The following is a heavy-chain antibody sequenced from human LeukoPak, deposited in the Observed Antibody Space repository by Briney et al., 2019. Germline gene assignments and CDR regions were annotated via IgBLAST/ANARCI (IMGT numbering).Heavy chain of an antibody. J-gene: IGHJ4*02. D-gene: IGHD2-21*01. CDR2: INHSGST. V-gene: IGHV4-34*01. CDR1: GGSFSGYY. CDR3: ARGGGAFEY. Sequence: PSETLSLTCAVYGGSFSGYYWSWIRRPPVKGREWIGEINHSGSTNYNPALKSRVTISVDKSKNQFSQKLSSVTAADTAVYYCARGGGAFEYWGQGTLVNVSS.